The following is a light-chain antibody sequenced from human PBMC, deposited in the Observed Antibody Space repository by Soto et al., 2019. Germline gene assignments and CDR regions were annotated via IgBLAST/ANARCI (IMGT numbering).Light chain of an antibody. V-gene: IGKV3-20*01. J-gene: IGKJ1*01. CDR3: QQYGRSPPT. CDR1: QSVSHA. Sequence: SPTTLSLSPGDRATLSCRASQSVSHALAWYQQKPGQAPRLLIHDASSRATGIPARFSGSGSGTDFTLTISRLEPEDYAVYYCQQYGRSPPTFGQGTKVDIK. CDR2: DAS.